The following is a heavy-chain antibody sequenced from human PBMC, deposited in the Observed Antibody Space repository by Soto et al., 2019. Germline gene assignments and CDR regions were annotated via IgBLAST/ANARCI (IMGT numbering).Heavy chain of an antibody. V-gene: IGHV3-33*01. Sequence: QVQLVESGGGVVQPGRSLRLSCAASGFTFSSYGMHWVRQAPGKGLEWVAVIWYDGSNKYYADSVKGRFTISRDNSKNTLYLQMNSLRAEDTAVYYCARDNSDFGVVTLRPPGDYYYMDVWGKGTTVTVSS. CDR2: IWYDGSNK. CDR1: GFTFSSYG. J-gene: IGHJ6*03. D-gene: IGHD3-3*01. CDR3: ARDNSDFGVVTLRPPGDYYYMDV.